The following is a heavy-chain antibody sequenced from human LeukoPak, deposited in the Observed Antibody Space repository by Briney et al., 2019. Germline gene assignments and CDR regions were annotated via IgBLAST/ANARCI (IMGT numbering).Heavy chain of an antibody. J-gene: IGHJ4*02. CDR1: GXSISDFY. CDR3: ARNAGGY. V-gene: IGHV4-4*07. Sequence: SETLSLTCTVSGXSISDFYGSWIRQPAGKGLEWIGRIYISGNTNYNPSLKSRVTMSLDTSKNHFSLRLSSVTAADTAVYYCARNAGGYWGQGTLVTVSS. CDR2: IYISGNT. D-gene: IGHD1-1*01.